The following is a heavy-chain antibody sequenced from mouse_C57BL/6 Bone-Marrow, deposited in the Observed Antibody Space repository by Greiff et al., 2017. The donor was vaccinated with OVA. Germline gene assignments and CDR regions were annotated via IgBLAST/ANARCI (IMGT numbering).Heavy chain of an antibody. CDR1: GFNIKDDY. Sequence: EVQLQQSGAELVRPGASVKLSCTASGFNIKDDYMHWVKQRPEQGLEWIGWIDPENGDTEYASKFQGKATITADTSSNTAYLQLSSLTSEDTAVYYCTTRDSSGLAYYAMDYWGQGTSVTVSS. CDR3: TTRDSSGLAYYAMDY. D-gene: IGHD3-2*02. V-gene: IGHV14-4*01. CDR2: IDPENGDT. J-gene: IGHJ4*01.